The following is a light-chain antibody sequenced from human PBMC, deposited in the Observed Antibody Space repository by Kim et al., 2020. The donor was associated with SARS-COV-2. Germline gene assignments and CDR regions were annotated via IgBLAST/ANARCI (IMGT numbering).Light chain of an antibody. Sequence: VTISFTGSRSSIGAGYDVPWYQQLPGAAPKLLIYDNTNRPSGVPDRFSGSNSGTSASLAITGLHAEDEADYYCQSYDSSLSGFYVFGSGTKVTVL. CDR1: RSSIGAGYD. V-gene: IGLV1-40*01. CDR2: DNT. J-gene: IGLJ1*01. CDR3: QSYDSSLSGFYV.